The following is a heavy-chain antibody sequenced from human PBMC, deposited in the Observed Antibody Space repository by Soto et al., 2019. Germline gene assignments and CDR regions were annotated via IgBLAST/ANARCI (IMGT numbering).Heavy chain of an antibody. J-gene: IGHJ4*02. D-gene: IGHD3-22*01. Sequence: SETLSLTCTVSGGSISRYYWSWIRQPPGKGLERIGYIYYSGSTNYNPSLKSRDTISVDTSKNQFSLKLSSVTAADTAMYYCARGGVDYYDSSGYYFSPYYCDYWGQGTLVTVSS. CDR2: IYYSGST. CDR3: ARGGVDYYDSSGYYFSPYYCDY. V-gene: IGHV4-59*12. CDR1: GGSISRYY.